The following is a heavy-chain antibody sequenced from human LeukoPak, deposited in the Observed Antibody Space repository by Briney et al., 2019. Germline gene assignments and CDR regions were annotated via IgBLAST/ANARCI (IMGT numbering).Heavy chain of an antibody. Sequence: PGGSLRLSCAASGCTFSSYSMNWVRQAPGKGLEWVPYISSSSTIYYADSVKGRFTISRDNAKNSLCLQMNSLRAEDTAVYYCARETTGTTRWSWFDPWGQGTLVTVSS. CDR2: ISSSSTI. J-gene: IGHJ5*02. V-gene: IGHV3-48*01. CDR1: GCTFSSYS. CDR3: ARETTGTTRWSWFDP. D-gene: IGHD1-7*01.